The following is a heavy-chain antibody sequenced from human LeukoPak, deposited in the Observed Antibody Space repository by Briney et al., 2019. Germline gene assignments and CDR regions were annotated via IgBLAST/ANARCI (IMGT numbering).Heavy chain of an antibody. J-gene: IGHJ4*02. CDR2: IGYGGSII. CDR1: GFIFNIYA. D-gene: IGHD3-22*01. CDR3: ARAPDSSGYFYELDY. Sequence: GGSLRLSCAASGFIFNIYAMHWVRQSPGKGLEWVAFIGYGGSIIYYADSVKGRFTISRDNSKNTLYVQMNSLRAEDTAVYFCARAPDSSGYFYELDYWGQGTLVTVPS. V-gene: IGHV3-30*02.